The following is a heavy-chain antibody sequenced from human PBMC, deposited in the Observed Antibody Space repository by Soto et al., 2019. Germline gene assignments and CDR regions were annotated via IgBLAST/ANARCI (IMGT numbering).Heavy chain of an antibody. J-gene: IGHJ3*02. CDR2: IRSKGDSYAT. CDR3: TIVATIRGAFDI. Sequence: VQLVESGGGLVQPGGSLKLSCAASGFTFSGSAMHWVRQASGKGLEWVGRIRSKGDSYATAYAASMKGRFTISRDDSKNTAYLQMNSLKSEDTAVYYCTIVATIRGAFDIWGQGTMVTVSS. D-gene: IGHD5-12*01. CDR1: GFTFSGSA. V-gene: IGHV3-73*01.